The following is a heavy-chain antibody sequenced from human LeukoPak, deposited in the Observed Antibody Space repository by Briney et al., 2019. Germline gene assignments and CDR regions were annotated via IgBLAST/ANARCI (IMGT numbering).Heavy chain of an antibody. V-gene: IGHV1-69*13. J-gene: IGHJ4*02. Sequence: ASVKVSCKDSGGTFISYAISWVRQAPGQGLEWMGGIIPIFGTANYAQKFQGRVTITADESTSTAYMELSSLRSEDTAVYYCAAQNREVPFDYWGQGTLVTVSS. CDR2: IIPIFGTA. D-gene: IGHD1-14*01. CDR1: GGTFISYA. CDR3: AAQNREVPFDY.